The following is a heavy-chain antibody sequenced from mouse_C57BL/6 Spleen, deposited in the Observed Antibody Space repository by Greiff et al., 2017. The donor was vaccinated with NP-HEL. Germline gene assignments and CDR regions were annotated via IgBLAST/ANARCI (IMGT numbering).Heavy chain of an antibody. D-gene: IGHD1-1*01. J-gene: IGHJ1*03. CDR2: ISSGGSYT. CDR3: ARQYYGSSHWYFDV. Sequence: DVMLVESGGDLVKPGGSLKLSCAASGFTFSSYGMSWVRQTPDKRLEWVATISSGGSYTYYPDSVKGRFTISRDNAKNTLYLQMSSLKSEDTAMYYGARQYYGSSHWYFDVWGTGTTVTVSS. V-gene: IGHV5-6*02. CDR1: GFTFSSYG.